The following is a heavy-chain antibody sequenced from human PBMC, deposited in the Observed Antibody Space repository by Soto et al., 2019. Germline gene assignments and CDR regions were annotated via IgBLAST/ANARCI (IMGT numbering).Heavy chain of an antibody. J-gene: IGHJ1*01. D-gene: IGHD6-19*01. Sequence: PSETLSLTCNVSGGYISTYYWSWIRQPAGKGLEWIGRIHASGNTDYNPSLKSRVTMSVDTSKNQFSLRLTSLTAADTAVYYCARTPGWYFAVWGQCTLVTVS. CDR1: GGYISTYY. CDR2: IHASGNT. CDR3: ARTPGWYFAV. V-gene: IGHV4-4*07.